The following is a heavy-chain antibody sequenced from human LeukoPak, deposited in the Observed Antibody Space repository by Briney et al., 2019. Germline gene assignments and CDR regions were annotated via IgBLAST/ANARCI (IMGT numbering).Heavy chain of an antibody. CDR3: ARRRYYDGSGYLE. V-gene: IGHV4-39*01. D-gene: IGHD3-22*01. CDR2: IYYSGRT. Sequence: SETLSLTCSVSADSVSRSDSYRDWIRQPPGKGLEWIGTIYYSGRTYYSPSLKSRVTLSVDTSSNQFSLNLRSVTAADTAVYYCARRRYYDGSGYLEWGQGTLLSVSS. J-gene: IGHJ1*01. CDR1: ADSVSRSDSY.